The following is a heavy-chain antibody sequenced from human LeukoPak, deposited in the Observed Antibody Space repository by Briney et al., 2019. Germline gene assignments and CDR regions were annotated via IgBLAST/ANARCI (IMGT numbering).Heavy chain of an antibody. V-gene: IGHV1-18*01. J-gene: IGHJ4*02. Sequence: ASVKVSCKASGYIFTNYSITWVRQAPGQGLEWMGWITAYNGYTNYAQKLQGRVTITTDTSTSTGYMELRSLRSDDTAVYYCAREGGSQSSSSLIWGQGTLVTVSS. CDR2: ITAYNGYT. D-gene: IGHD6-6*01. CDR1: GYIFTNYS. CDR3: AREGGSQSSSSLI.